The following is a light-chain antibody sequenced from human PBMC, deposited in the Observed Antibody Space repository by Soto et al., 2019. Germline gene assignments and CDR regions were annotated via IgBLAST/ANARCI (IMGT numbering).Light chain of an antibody. J-gene: IGKJ1*01. Sequence: AIRMTQSPSSLSASTGDRVTITCRASQGISSYLAWYQQKPGKAPKLLIYAASTLQSGVPSRFSGSGSGTEFTLTISSLQHDDFANHYCQHYDSYHPWTFGQGTKVDIK. CDR3: QHYDSYHPWT. V-gene: IGKV1-8*01. CDR1: QGISSY. CDR2: AAS.